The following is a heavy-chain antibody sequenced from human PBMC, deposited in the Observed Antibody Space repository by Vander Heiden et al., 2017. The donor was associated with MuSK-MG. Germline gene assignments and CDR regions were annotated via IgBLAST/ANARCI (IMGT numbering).Heavy chain of an antibody. J-gene: IGHJ6*02. D-gene: IGHD1-26*01. CDR3: ARAKQIYRSCGMDV. CDR1: GFTFSTYA. CDR2: ISYDGSNK. Sequence: QVQLVESGAGVVEPGRSLKLSCADSGFTFSTYALQWVRQAPGKGLEWVAVISYDGSNKFYADSEKGRFTISRDNSKNTLYLQMNGLRAEDTAVYYCARAKQIYRSCGMDVWGQGTTVTVSS. V-gene: IGHV3-30*04.